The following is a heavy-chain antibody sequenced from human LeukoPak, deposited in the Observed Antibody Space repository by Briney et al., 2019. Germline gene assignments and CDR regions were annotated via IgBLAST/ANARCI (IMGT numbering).Heavy chain of an antibody. Sequence: ASVKVSCKASGYTFTNYGISWVRQAPGQGLEWMGGIIPIFGTANYAQKFQGRVTITTDESTSTAYMELSSLRSEDTAVYYCARGPDYYDSSGYLKGSDAFDIWGQGTMVTVSS. CDR1: GYTFTNYG. CDR2: IIPIFGTA. CDR3: ARGPDYYDSSGYLKGSDAFDI. J-gene: IGHJ3*02. V-gene: IGHV1-69*05. D-gene: IGHD3-22*01.